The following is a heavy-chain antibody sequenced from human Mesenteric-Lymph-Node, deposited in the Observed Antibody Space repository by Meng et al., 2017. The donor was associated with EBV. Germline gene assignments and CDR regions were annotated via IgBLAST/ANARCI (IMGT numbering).Heavy chain of an antibody. Sequence: QLKLQGPGPGLVKPSETLSLTCAVSGGSISGNNWWSWIRQPPGKGLEWIGEVFHIGSTNYNPSLKSRVTISLDKSKNQFSLKLTSVTAADTAVYFCARVSEISGTWLDCWGQGTLVTVSS. CDR1: GGSISGNNW. J-gene: IGHJ1*01. CDR3: ARVSEISGTWLDC. V-gene: IGHV4-4*02. D-gene: IGHD1-7*01. CDR2: VFHIGST.